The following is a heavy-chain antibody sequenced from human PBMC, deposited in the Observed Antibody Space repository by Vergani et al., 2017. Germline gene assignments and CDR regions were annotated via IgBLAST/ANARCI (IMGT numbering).Heavy chain of an antibody. Sequence: EVQLVQSGAEVKKPGESLKISCKGSGYSFTSYWIGWARQMPGKGLEWMGINYPGDSDTRYSRSFQGKVTNRADKSISTAYLQWSSLKASDTAMYYCARGIVVLPAVEALDAFDIWGQGTMVTVSS. V-gene: IGHV5-51*01. CDR3: ARGIVVLPAVEALDAFDI. J-gene: IGHJ3*02. D-gene: IGHD2-2*01. CDR1: GYSFTSYW. CDR2: NYPGDSDT.